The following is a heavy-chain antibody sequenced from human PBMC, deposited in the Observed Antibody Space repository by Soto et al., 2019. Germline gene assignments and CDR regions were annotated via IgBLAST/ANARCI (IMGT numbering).Heavy chain of an antibody. CDR2: IYYRGSN. J-gene: IGHJ6*02. V-gene: IGHV4-39*02. CDR1: GVSLSGSRYY. Sequence: LSLPSAASGVSLSGSRYYWGRCRRPPGRGLVWIGNIYYRGSNYYTPAHKSRVTLTVDTSKNQFALNLNSVTAADAAVYYCARDYGDYYYNYGMDVWGQGTTVTVSS. CDR3: ARDYGDYYYNYGMDV. D-gene: IGHD4-17*01.